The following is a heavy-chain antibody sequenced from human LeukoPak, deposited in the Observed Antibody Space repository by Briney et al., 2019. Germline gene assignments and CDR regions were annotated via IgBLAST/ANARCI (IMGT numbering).Heavy chain of an antibody. CDR2: ISYGGSNK. D-gene: IGHD5-18*01. CDR1: GFTFSSYG. Sequence: GGSLRLSCAASGFTFSSYGMQGVGEGPGRGREGGAVISYGGSNKYYLDSVKGRFTICRVNSKNTLYLQMNSPRPEDTPVYYCAKQYSDQADGWLAQHYFDYWPQGPLVSVSS. CDR3: AKQYSDQADGWLAQHYFDY. V-gene: IGHV3-30*18. J-gene: IGHJ4*02.